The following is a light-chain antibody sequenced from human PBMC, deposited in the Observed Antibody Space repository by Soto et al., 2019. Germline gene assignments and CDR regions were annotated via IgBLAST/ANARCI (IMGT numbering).Light chain of an antibody. CDR2: AAS. V-gene: IGKV3-20*01. J-gene: IGKJ1*01. CDR3: QQYYASTST. Sequence: EIVLTQSPGTLSLSPGERATLSCRASQSISSTYLAWYRQKPGQAPRLLIYAASSRATGIPDRFSGSGSGTDFTLTISRLEPEDFAVYYCQQYYASTSTFGQGTRVEIK. CDR1: QSISSTY.